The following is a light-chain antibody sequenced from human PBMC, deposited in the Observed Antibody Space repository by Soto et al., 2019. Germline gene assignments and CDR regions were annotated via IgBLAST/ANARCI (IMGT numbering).Light chain of an antibody. CDR3: LHHGSSLWT. J-gene: IGKJ1*01. CDR2: GTS. V-gene: IGKV3-20*01. Sequence: EIVLTQSPGTLSLSPGERATLSCRASQSVSSSYLAWYQQKPGQAPRLLIYGTSSRATGIPDRFSGSGSGTDFTLTISRLEPEDFAMYYCLHHGSSLWTFGQGTKVDIK. CDR1: QSVSSSY.